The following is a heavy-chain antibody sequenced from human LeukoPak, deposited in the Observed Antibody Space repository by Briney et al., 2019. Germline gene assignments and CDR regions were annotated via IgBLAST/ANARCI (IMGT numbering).Heavy chain of an antibody. D-gene: IGHD1-26*01. Sequence: GGSRRLSCAASGFSFSSYAMSWVRQAPGKGLEWVSAISGSGGSTYYADSVKGRFTISRDNSKYTLYLQMNSLRAEDTAVYYCAKDRGAYYYYMDVWGKGTTVTVSS. CDR2: ISGSGGST. J-gene: IGHJ6*03. V-gene: IGHV3-23*01. CDR1: GFSFSSYA. CDR3: AKDRGAYYYYMDV.